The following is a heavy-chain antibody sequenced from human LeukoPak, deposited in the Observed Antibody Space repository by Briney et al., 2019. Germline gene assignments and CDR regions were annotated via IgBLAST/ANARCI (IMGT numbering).Heavy chain of an antibody. CDR2: IYYSGST. Sequence: SETLSLTCTVSGGSISSGGYYWSWIRQHPGKGLEWIGYIYYSGSTYSNPSLKSRFTISVDTSKNPFYLKLSSVTAAATAVYSCARGGEYCSSTSCADYWGQGTLVTVSS. CDR1: GGSISSGGYY. V-gene: IGHV4-31*03. J-gene: IGHJ4*02. D-gene: IGHD2-2*01. CDR3: ARGGEYCSSTSCADY.